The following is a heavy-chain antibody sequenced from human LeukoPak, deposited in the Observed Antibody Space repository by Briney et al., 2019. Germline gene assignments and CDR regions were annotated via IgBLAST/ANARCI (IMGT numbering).Heavy chain of an antibody. CDR2: IYYSGST. J-gene: IGHJ5*02. V-gene: IGHV4-59*01. Sequence: PSETLSLTCTVSGGSISSYYWSRIRQPPGKGLERIGYIYYSGSTNYNPSLKSRVTISVDTSKNQFSLKLSSVTAADTAVYYCARERSDWFDPWGQGTLVTVSS. CDR1: GGSISSYY. CDR3: ARERSDWFDP.